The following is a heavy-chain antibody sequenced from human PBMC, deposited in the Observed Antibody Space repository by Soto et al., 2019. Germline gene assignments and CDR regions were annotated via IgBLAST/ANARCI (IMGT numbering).Heavy chain of an antibody. CDR1: GGSFSSYI. J-gene: IGHJ4*02. Sequence: SVKVSCKASGGSFSSYIISWVRQAPGQGLEWMGGIIPVFGTANYAQKLQGNVKITADESTNTAYLELNSLRSEDTAVYYCASSTYSDMTERDYWGQGTLVTVSS. CDR3: ASSTYSDMTERDY. CDR2: IIPVFGTA. D-gene: IGHD2-21*01. V-gene: IGHV1-69*13.